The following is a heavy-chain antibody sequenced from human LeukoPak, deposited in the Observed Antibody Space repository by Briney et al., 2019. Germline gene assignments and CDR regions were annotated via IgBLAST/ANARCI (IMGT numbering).Heavy chain of an antibody. CDR1: GFAFNTHDMG. CDR3: ARRGYYYGSGSYYSWFDP. V-gene: IGHV4-39*07. J-gene: IGHJ5*02. Sequence: SGPTLVKPTETLTLTCTLSGFAFNTHDMGVGWIRQPPGKGLEWIGSIYYSGSTYYNPSLKSRVTISVDTSKNQFSLKLSSVTAADTAVYYCARRGYYYGSGSYYSWFDPWGQGTLVTVSS. D-gene: IGHD3-10*01. CDR2: IYYSGST.